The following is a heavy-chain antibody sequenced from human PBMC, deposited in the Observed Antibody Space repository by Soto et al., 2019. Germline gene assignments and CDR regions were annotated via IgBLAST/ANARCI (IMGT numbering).Heavy chain of an antibody. D-gene: IGHD2-21*01. CDR2: SHYSGIT. J-gene: IGHJ5*02. CDR3: ARGRNSRTEYCGTDCCAWFDP. CDR1: GGPISSYY. Sequence: PLTCTVSGGPISSYYWTRIRQPPGKGLEWIGYSHYSGITTYNPPLKSRETISIDTSKNEFSLNPHSVTTAETAVYYTARGRNSRTEYCGTDCCAWFDPWGQGTMVTVSS. V-gene: IGHV4-59*01.